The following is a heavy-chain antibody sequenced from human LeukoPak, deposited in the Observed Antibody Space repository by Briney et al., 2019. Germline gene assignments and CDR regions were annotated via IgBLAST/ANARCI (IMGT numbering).Heavy chain of an antibody. V-gene: IGHV3-7*04. CDR1: GFTFSTYW. D-gene: IGHD4-17*01. CDR3: ARGMTTEY. CDR2: IKEDGSEQ. Sequence: GGSLRLSRAASGFTFSTYWMTWVRQAPGKGLEWVANIKEDGSEQYYVDSVKGRFTISRDDAENSLFLQMNSLRAEDTAVYYCARGMTTEYWGQGTLVTVSS. J-gene: IGHJ4*02.